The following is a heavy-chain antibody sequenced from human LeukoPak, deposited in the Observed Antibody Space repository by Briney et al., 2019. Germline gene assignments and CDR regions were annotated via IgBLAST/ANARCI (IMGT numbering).Heavy chain of an antibody. D-gene: IGHD7-27*01. J-gene: IGHJ4*02. CDR2: IYYSGSA. CDR1: GGSISNSY. Sequence: SETLSLTCTVSGGSISNSYWTWIRQPPGKGLEWIGYIYYSGSANYNPSLKSRVTISLDTSKNQFSLNLNSVTAADTAVYYCARLSWGYYFDYWGQGTLVTVSS. V-gene: IGHV4-59*08. CDR3: ARLSWGYYFDY.